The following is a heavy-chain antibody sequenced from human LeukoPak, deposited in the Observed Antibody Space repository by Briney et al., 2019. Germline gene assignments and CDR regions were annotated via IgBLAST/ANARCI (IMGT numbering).Heavy chain of an antibody. CDR3: AGSPGWTGNWFDP. CDR1: GGSISSSSYY. V-gene: IGHV4-39*01. Sequence: SETLSLTCTVSGGSISSSSYYWGWIRQPPGKGLEWIGSIYYSGSTYYDPSLKSRVTISVDTSKNQFSLKLSSVTAADTAVYYCAGSPGWTGNWFDPRGQGTLVTVSS. J-gene: IGHJ5*02. CDR2: IYYSGST. D-gene: IGHD6-19*01.